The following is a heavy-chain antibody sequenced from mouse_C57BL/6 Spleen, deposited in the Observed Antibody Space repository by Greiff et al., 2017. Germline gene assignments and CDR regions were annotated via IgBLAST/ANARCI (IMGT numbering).Heavy chain of an antibody. J-gene: IGHJ4*01. V-gene: IGHV3-6*01. Sequence: EVQLLESGPGLVKPSQSLSLTCSVTGYSITSGYYWNWIRQFPGNKLEWMGYIRYDGSTNYNPSLKNRISIPRDTSKNQFFLKLNSVTTEDTATYYCARANWEYYAMDYWGQGTSVTVSS. CDR1: GYSITSGYY. CDR3: ARANWEYYAMDY. CDR2: IRYDGST. D-gene: IGHD4-1*01.